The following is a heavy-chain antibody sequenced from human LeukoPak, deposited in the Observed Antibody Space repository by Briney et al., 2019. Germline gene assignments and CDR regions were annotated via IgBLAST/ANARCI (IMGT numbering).Heavy chain of an antibody. D-gene: IGHD3-22*01. Sequence: GGSLRLSCAASGFTVSSNYMSWVRQAPGKGLEWVSVIYSGGSTYYADSVKGRFTISRGNSKNTLYLQMNSLRAEDTAVYYCARGTSWSSGYYYDYWGQGTLVTVSS. CDR3: ARGTSWSSGYYYDY. CDR1: GFTVSSNY. J-gene: IGHJ4*02. V-gene: IGHV3-66*01. CDR2: IYSGGST.